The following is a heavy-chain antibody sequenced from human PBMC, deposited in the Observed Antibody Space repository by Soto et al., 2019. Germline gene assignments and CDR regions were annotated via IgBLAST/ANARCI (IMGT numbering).Heavy chain of an antibody. CDR1: GDSISSGGYY. D-gene: IGHD1-26*01. J-gene: IGHJ3*02. V-gene: IGHV4-61*08. CDR3: ARRLGGSYFYGAFDI. Sequence: SETLSLTCTVSGDSISSGGYYWSWIRQPPGKGLEWIGYIYYSGSTNYNPSLKSRVTISVDTSKNQFSLKLSSVTAADTAVYYCARRLGGSYFYGAFDIWGQGTMVTVSS. CDR2: IYYSGST.